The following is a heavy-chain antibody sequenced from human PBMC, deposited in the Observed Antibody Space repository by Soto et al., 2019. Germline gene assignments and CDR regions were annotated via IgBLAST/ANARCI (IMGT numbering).Heavy chain of an antibody. J-gene: IGHJ4*02. CDR2: ISGYDGRT. V-gene: IGHV1-18*01. CDR3: ARDVKDCYDDCPFDH. Sequence: ASVKVSCKTSGYTFTNYGISWVRQAPGQGLEWMGWISGYDGRTNYAQNLQGRVTMTTDTATSTAYMELRSLRSDDTAIYYCARDVKDCYDDCPFDHWGQGTLVTVSS. D-gene: IGHD2-21*01. CDR1: GYTFTNYG.